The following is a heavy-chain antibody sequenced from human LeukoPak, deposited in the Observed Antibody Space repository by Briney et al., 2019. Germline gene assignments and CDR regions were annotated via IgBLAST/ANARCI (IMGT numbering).Heavy chain of an antibody. CDR3: AGHYSSGWYDY. J-gene: IGHJ4*02. CDR2: IYHSGST. Sequence: SETLSLTCTVSGYSISSGYYWGWIRQPPGKGLEWIGTIYHSGSTYYNPSLKSRVTISVDTSKNQFSLKLSSVTAADTAVYYCAGHYSSGWYDYWGQGTLVTVSS. CDR1: GYSISSGYY. V-gene: IGHV4-38-2*02. D-gene: IGHD6-19*01.